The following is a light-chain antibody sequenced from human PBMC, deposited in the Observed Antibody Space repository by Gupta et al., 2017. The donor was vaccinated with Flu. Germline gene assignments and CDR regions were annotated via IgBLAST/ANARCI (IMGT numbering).Light chain of an antibody. V-gene: IGKV3-20*01. CDR3: QHYGDSPRT. CDR1: QNVRNNY. J-gene: IGKJ4*01. CDR2: GVS. Sequence: EIVLTQSPATLSLSPGERATLSCRASQNVRNNYLAWYQQKPGQAPRLLMHGVSTRATGIPARFSGSGSGTEFTLTISRLDSEDFAVYYCQHYGDSPRTFGEGTKVVIK.